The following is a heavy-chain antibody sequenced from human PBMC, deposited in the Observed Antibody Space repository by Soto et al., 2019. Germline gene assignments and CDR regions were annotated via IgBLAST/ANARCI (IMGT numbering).Heavy chain of an antibody. CDR1: SDSISSYY. D-gene: IGHD6-13*01. Sequence: SETLSLTGTVSSDSISSYYWSWIRQPPGKRLEWIGYISYSGSTDYNPSLKSQVTISGDTSKDQFSLKVSSVTAADTAVYYCARGTSWQLPFDYWGQGTLVTVSS. CDR2: ISYSGST. J-gene: IGHJ4*02. CDR3: ARGTSWQLPFDY. V-gene: IGHV4-59*01.